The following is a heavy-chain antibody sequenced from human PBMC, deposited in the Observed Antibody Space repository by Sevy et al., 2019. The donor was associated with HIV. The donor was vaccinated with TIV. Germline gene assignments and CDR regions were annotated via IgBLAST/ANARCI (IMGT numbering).Heavy chain of an antibody. V-gene: IGHV6-1*01. CDR2: TYYRSKWYN. Sequence: KQSQTLSLTCAISGDSVSSIRTSWNWIRQSPSRGLEWLGRTYYRSKWYNDYATSVKSRITINAETSKNQVSLQLNSVTPEDTAVYYCAERTNDVFYYGMDVWGQGTTVTVSS. CDR3: AERTNDVFYYGMDV. J-gene: IGHJ6*02. CDR1: GDSVSSIRTS.